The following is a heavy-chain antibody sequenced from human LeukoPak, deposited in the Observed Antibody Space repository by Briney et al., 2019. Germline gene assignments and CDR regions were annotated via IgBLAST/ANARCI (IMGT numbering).Heavy chain of an antibody. CDR2: INHSGST. CDR1: GGSFSGYY. D-gene: IGHD6-19*01. CDR3: AASTRWSSGWYYNYFDY. V-gene: IGHV4-34*01. J-gene: IGHJ4*02. Sequence: PSETLSLTCAVYGGSFSGYYWSWIRQPPGKGLEWIGEINHSGSTNYNPSLKSRVTISVDTSKNQFSLKLSSVTAADTAVYYCAASTRWSSGWYYNYFDYWGQGTLVTVSS.